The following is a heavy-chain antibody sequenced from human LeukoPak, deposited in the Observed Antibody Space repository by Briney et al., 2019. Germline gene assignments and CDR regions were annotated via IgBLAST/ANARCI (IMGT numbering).Heavy chain of an antibody. D-gene: IGHD6-6*01. CDR2: IIPIFGTA. J-gene: IGHJ4*02. CDR3: ARGVYSSSSPDY. Sequence: SVKVSCKASGGTFSSYAISWVRQAPGQGLEWMGGIIPIFGTANYAQKFQGRVTITTDESTSTAYMELSSLRSEDTAVYYCARGVYSSSSPDYWGQGTLAPVPS. CDR1: GGTFSSYA. V-gene: IGHV1-69*05.